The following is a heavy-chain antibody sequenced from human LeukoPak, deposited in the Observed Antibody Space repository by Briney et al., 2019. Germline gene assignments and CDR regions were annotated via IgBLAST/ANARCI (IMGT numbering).Heavy chain of an antibody. CDR2: IWYDGSNK. CDR3: ARDPHVYYFFCSRYSAFDS. V-gene: IGHV3-33*08. J-gene: IGHJ4*02. D-gene: IGHD3-3*01. Sequence: PGGSLRLSCAASGLTFSSYAMSWVRQVPGKGLEWVAVIWYDGSNKYHADSVKGRFTISRDNSTNTPYLKMHSLSAEDTAVYYRARDPHVYYFFCSRYSAFDSWGQRNLFTVSS. CDR1: GLTFSSYA.